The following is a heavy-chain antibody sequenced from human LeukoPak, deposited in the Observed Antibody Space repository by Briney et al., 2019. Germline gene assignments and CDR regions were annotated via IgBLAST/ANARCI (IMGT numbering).Heavy chain of an antibody. V-gene: IGHV1-46*01. Sequence: ASVKVSCKASGYTFISYYMHWVRQAPGQGLEWMGIIHPTTGDTTYAQKFQGRLTMTRDMSTSTVYMELSSLTSEDTAVFYCARYGFSTVWQGGWHAFDIWGQGTVVTVSS. J-gene: IGHJ3*02. CDR1: GYTFISYY. CDR2: IHPTTGDT. CDR3: ARYGFSTVWQGGWHAFDI. D-gene: IGHD6-13*01.